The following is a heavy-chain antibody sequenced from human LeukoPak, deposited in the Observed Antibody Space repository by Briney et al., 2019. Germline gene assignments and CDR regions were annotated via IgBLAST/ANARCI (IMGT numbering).Heavy chain of an antibody. D-gene: IGHD6-19*01. Sequence: SETLSLTCTISGGSLIGYYWTWIRQPAGKGLEWIGRISSSGSTNYNPSLKSRVTMSVDTSKNQVSLRLSSVTAADTAVYYCARARSGWYFDYWGQGNLVTVSS. CDR2: ISSSGST. CDR1: GGSLIGYY. J-gene: IGHJ4*01. CDR3: ARARSGWYFDY. V-gene: IGHV4-4*07.